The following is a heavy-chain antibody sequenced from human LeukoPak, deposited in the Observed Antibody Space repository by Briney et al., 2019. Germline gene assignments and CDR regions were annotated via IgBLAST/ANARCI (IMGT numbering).Heavy chain of an antibody. CDR3: ANFASYDSSGYYSLKESY. CDR1: GFSFIDYA. Sequence: GGSLRLSCAASGFSFIDYAMSWVRQTPGRGLEWVSSINDSGDNTYYADSVKGRCTISRDNSKNTLYLQMNNLRAEDTAVYYCANFASYDSSGYYSLKESYWGQGTLVTVSS. CDR2: INDSGDNT. V-gene: IGHV3-23*01. D-gene: IGHD3-22*01. J-gene: IGHJ4*02.